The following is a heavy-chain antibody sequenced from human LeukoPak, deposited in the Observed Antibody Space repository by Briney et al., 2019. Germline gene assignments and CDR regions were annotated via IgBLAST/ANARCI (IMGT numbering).Heavy chain of an antibody. D-gene: IGHD3-10*01. V-gene: IGHV1-24*01. CDR1: GYTLTELS. Sequence: ASVKVSCKVSGYTLTELSMHWVRQAPGKGLEWMGGFDPEDGETIYAQKFQGRVTMTEDTSTDTAYMELSSLRSEDTAVYYCATSFYYGSGSSTFDIWGQGTMVTVSS. CDR3: ATSFYYGSGSSTFDI. CDR2: FDPEDGET. J-gene: IGHJ3*02.